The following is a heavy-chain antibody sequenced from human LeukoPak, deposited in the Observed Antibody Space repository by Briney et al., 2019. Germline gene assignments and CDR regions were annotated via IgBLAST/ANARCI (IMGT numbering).Heavy chain of an antibody. Sequence: RGGSLRLSCAASGFTFSSYNMNWVRQAPGKGLEGVSSISSSSTYIYYADSVKGRFTISRDNAKNSLYLKMNTLRAEDTAVYYGARDCGGSCYVSAFDIWGPGKMVTVSP. V-gene: IGHV3-21*01. D-gene: IGHD2-15*01. CDR1: GFTFSSYN. CDR2: ISSSSTYI. CDR3: ARDCGGSCYVSAFDI. J-gene: IGHJ3*02.